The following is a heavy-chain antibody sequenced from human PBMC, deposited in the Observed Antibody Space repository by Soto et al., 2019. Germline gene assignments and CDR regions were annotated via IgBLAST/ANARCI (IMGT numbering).Heavy chain of an antibody. CDR3: ARGRGNSWTFDY. CDR1: GGSISSYY. CDR2: IYYSWST. Sequence: QVQLQESGPRLVKPSETLSLTCTVSGGSISSYYWIWIRQPPGKGLEWIGYIYYSWSTNYNPSLKSRVTISVDKPKNQFSLNMSSVIAADTAVYYCARGRGNSWTFDYWGQGTLVTVSS. V-gene: IGHV4-59*01. J-gene: IGHJ4*02. D-gene: IGHD6-13*01.